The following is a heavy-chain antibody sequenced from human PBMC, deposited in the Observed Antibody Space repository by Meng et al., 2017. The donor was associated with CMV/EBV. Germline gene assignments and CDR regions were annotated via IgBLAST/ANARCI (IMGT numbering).Heavy chain of an antibody. D-gene: IGHD1-26*01. V-gene: IGHV1-2*02. J-gene: IGHJ4*02. CDR1: GYTFTGYY. Sequence: QVELVQLWGEVEKPGASVKVSCKASGYTFTGYYMHWVRQAPGQGLEWMGWINPNSGGTNYAQKFQGRVTMTRDTSISTAYMELSRLRSDDTAVYYCARVGVRLGPFDYWGQGTLVTVSS. CDR3: ARVGVRLGPFDY. CDR2: INPNSGGT.